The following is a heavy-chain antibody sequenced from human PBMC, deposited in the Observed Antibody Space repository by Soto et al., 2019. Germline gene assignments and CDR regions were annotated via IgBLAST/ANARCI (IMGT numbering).Heavy chain of an antibody. J-gene: IGHJ6*03. CDR3: AKDPGSAAYYYYLDV. CDR2: ITGSGRST. Sequence: EVQLLEPGGGLVQPGGSLRLSCAAPGYTFSSYPISWVHQAPGKGLESVSAITGSGRSTYYGDSVKGRFTNSRDNSTNTVYLQMNCLRAGVRGVYYCAKDPGSAAYYYYLDVWCKGSTVTVCS. D-gene: IGHD3-10*01. CDR1: GYTFSSYP. V-gene: IGHV3-23*01.